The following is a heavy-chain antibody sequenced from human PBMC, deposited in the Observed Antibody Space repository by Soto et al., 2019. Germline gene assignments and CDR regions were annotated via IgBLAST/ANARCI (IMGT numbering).Heavy chain of an antibody. Sequence: QVQLVESGGGVVQPGRSLRLSCAASGFTFSSYVMHWVRQAPGKGLEWVAVISYDGSNKYYADSVKGRFTISRDNSKNTLYLQMNSLRAEDTAVYYCAKDLVVVVAATSHAFDIWGQGTMVTVSS. J-gene: IGHJ3*02. CDR3: AKDLVVVVAATSHAFDI. V-gene: IGHV3-30*18. CDR1: GFTFSSYV. CDR2: ISYDGSNK. D-gene: IGHD2-15*01.